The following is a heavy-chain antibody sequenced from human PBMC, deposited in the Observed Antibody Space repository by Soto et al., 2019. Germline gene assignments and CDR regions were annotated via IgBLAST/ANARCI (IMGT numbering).Heavy chain of an antibody. V-gene: IGHV1-69*08. CDR1: GGTFTDYT. Sequence: QVQLVQSGAEVKKPGSSVKVSCKASGGTFTDYTITWVRQATGQGLEWMGRIIPVFDVANYAQNFQGRIAITADRTTSTAYIELSSLRSEDTAIYYCAIDICGCDCYSLKHFDSWGQGTQVTVSS. J-gene: IGHJ4*02. D-gene: IGHD2-21*02. CDR2: IIPVFDVA. CDR3: AIDICGCDCYSLKHFDS.